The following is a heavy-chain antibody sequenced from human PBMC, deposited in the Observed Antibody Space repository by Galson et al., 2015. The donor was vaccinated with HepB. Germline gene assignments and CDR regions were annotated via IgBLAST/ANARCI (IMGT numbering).Heavy chain of an antibody. CDR1: GFTFSSYA. J-gene: IGHJ4*02. V-gene: IGHV3-30-3*01. CDR3: ARDPGLYCTNGVCSSVGYFDY. Sequence: SLRLSCAASGFTFSSYAMHWVRQAPGKGLEWVAVISYDGSNKYYADSVKGRFTISRDNSKNTLYLQMNSLRAEDTAVYYCARDPGLYCTNGVCSSVGYFDYWGQGTLVTVSS. D-gene: IGHD2-8*01. CDR2: ISYDGSNK.